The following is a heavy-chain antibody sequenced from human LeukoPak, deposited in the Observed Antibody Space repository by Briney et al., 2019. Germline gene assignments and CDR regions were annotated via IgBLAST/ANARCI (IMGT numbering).Heavy chain of an antibody. CDR2: IWYDGSNK. CDR3: ARRSGDDAFDI. CDR1: GFTFSSYG. V-gene: IGHV3-33*01. Sequence: PGGSLRLSCAASGFTFSSYGMHWVRQAPGKGLEWVAVIWYDGSNKYYTDSVKGRFTISRDNSKNTLNLQMNSLRAGDTAVYYCARRSGDDAFDIWGQGTVVTVSS. D-gene: IGHD3-10*01. J-gene: IGHJ3*02.